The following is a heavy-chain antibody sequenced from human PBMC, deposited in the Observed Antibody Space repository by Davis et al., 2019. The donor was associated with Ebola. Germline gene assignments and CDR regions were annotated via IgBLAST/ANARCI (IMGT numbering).Heavy chain of an antibody. Sequence: GESLKISCAASGFTFSSYWMHWVRQAPGKGLVWVSRINSDGSSTSYADSVKGRFTISRDNAKNTLYLQMNSLRAEDTAVYYCARVGEYYDFWSGYYHYYYYGMDVWGQGTTVTVSS. CDR2: INSDGSST. J-gene: IGHJ6*02. D-gene: IGHD3-3*01. V-gene: IGHV3-74*01. CDR3: ARVGEYYDFWSGYYHYYYYGMDV. CDR1: GFTFSSYW.